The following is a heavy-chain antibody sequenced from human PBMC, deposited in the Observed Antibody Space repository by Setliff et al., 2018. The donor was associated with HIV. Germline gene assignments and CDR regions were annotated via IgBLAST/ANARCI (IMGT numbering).Heavy chain of an antibody. J-gene: IGHJ5*02. V-gene: IGHV4-38-2*01. CDR1: GYSISSGYY. D-gene: IGHD5-18*01. CDR2: INHSGST. Sequence: SETLSLTCPVSGYSISSGYYWGWIRQPPGKGLEWIGEINHSGSTNYNPSLKSRVTISVDTSMDQFSLKLNSVTAADTAVYYCARRGKTENSYVLNWFDPWGQGILVTVSS. CDR3: ARRGKTENSYVLNWFDP.